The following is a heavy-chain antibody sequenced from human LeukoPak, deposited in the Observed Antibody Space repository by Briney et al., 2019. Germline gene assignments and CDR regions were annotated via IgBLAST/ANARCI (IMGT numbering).Heavy chain of an antibody. CDR2: IYYSGST. Sequence: PSETLSLTCTVSGGSISSSSYYWGWIRQPPGKGLEWIGSIYYSGSTYYNPSLKSRVTISVDTSKNQFSLKLSSVTAADTAVYYCARKVGIGVVPAASDAFDIWGQGTMVTVSS. CDR3: ARKVGIGVVPAASDAFDI. CDR1: GGSISSSSYY. V-gene: IGHV4-39*01. J-gene: IGHJ3*02. D-gene: IGHD2-2*01.